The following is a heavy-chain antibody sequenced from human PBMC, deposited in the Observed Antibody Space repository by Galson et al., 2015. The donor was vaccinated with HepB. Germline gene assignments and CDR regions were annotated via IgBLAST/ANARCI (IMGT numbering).Heavy chain of an antibody. V-gene: IGHV3-48*02. Sequence: SLRLSCAASGFTFSRYSMNWVRQAPGKGLEWVSYISSSSSTIYYADSVKGRFTISSDNAKNSLYLQMNHVGDEDTAVYYCARDLPSPLWSGYYTSYYYGMDVWGQGTTVTVSS. CDR1: GFTFSRYS. CDR3: ARDLPSPLWSGYYTSYYYGMDV. J-gene: IGHJ6*02. CDR2: ISSSSSTI. D-gene: IGHD3-3*01.